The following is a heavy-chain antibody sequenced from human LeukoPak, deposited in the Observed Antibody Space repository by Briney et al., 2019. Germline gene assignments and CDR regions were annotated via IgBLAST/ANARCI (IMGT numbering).Heavy chain of an antibody. CDR1: GYTFTSYA. J-gene: IGHJ4*02. CDR2: ITPSGGT. CDR3: ARSDKCTTCSIDY. D-gene: IGHD2-2*01. Sequence: ASVKVSCKASGYTFTSYAIHWVRQAPGQGLEWMGWITPSGGTNYPQKFQGRVAITWDTSITTAYMDLSRLTSDDTAVYFCARSDKCTTCSIDYWGQGTLVTVSS. V-gene: IGHV1-2*02.